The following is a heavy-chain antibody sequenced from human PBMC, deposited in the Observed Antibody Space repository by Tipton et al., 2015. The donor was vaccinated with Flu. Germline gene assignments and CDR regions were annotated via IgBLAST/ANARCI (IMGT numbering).Heavy chain of an antibody. Sequence: GSLRLSCVASGFMFDSYAMNWVRQVPGKGLECVSGISFNGGDTFYAKSVKGRFTVSRDDSKDTLYLQMSSLRVEDTAVYYCAKADSSGFYYARRHSWGQGTLVTVSS. J-gene: IGHJ4*02. V-gene: IGHV3-64*01. CDR3: AKADSSGFYYARRHS. CDR1: GFMFDSYA. CDR2: ISFNGGDT. D-gene: IGHD3-22*01.